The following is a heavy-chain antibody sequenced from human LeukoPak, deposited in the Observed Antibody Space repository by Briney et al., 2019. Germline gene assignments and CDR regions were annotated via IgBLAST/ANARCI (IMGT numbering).Heavy chain of an antibody. V-gene: IGHV3-23*01. J-gene: IGHJ6*04. CDR3: AKRRGDV. CDR1: GFTFSHYA. Sequence: PGGSLRLSCVVSGFTFSHYAMTWVRQAPGKGLEWVSSISNSGDDTDYADSVKGRFTVSRDNSENSLYLQMNSVGVEDTAVYYCAKRRGDVWGKGTTVTVSS. CDR2: ISNSGDDT.